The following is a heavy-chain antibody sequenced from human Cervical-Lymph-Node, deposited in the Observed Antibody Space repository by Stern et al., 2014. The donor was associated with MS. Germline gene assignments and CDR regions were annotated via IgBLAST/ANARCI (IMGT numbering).Heavy chain of an antibody. CDR1: GFSLSTGAMR. Sequence: QVTLRESGPALVKPTQTLTLTCTFSGFSLSTGAMRVSWIRQPPGKALEWLARIYWGDDKFSSTSLKTRLTLSKDTSKNQVVLTMTNMDPVDTATYYCLRMSGYSQFDPWGQGTLVTVSS. CDR2: IYWGDDK. CDR3: LRMSGYSQFDP. V-gene: IGHV2-70*04. J-gene: IGHJ5*02. D-gene: IGHD3-3*01.